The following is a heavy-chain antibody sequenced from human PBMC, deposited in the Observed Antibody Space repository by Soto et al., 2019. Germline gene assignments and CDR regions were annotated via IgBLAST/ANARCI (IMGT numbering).Heavy chain of an antibody. V-gene: IGHV3-33*01. CDR1: GFTFSSYG. J-gene: IGHJ6*02. CDR3: ARDWGDGDPEGYYYYGMDV. Sequence: PVGSLRLSCAASGFTFSSYGMHWVRQAPGKGLEWVAVIWYDGSNKYYADSVKGRFTISRDNSKNTLYLQMNSLRAEDTAVYYCARDWGDGDPEGYYYYGMDVWGQGTTVTVSS. CDR2: IWYDGSNK. D-gene: IGHD2-21*01.